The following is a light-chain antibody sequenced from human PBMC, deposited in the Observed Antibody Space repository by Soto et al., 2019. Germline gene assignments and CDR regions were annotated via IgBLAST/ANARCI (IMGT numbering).Light chain of an antibody. J-gene: IGKJ1*01. V-gene: IGKV2-28*01. CDR3: QQYDASLGT. CDR1: ESLLHGHEHNY. CDR2: LGS. Sequence: DSVMTQSPLSHPRITGEPTCHSCSSRESLLHGHEHNYWDCYLQKPGQSPHLLISLGSNRASGVPDRFSGSGSGTDFTLTISRLEPEDFAVYYCQQYDASLGTFGQGTKVDI.